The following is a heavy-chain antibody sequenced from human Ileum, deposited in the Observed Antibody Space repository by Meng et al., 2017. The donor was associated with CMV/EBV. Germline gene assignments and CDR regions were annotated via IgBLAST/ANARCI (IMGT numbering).Heavy chain of an antibody. J-gene: IGHJ3*02. D-gene: IGHD3-10*01. CDR1: GFTFSNFE. V-gene: IGHV3-21*01. CDR2: ISRSSSFI. CDR3: AREDYNDLPGRSGAFDI. Sequence: GESLKISCVTSGFTFSNFEMNWVRQAPGKGLEWVSSISRSSSFIYSADSVRGRFTISRDNAKQSLYLHMNSLSAEDTAVYFCAREDYNDLPGRSGAFDIWGQGTMVTVSS.